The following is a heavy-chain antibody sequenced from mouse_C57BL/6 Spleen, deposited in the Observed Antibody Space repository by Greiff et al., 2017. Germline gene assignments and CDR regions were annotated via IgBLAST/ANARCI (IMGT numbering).Heavy chain of an antibody. Sequence: EVQLVESGGGLVQPKGSLKLSCAASGFSFNTYAMNWVRQAPGKGLEWVARIRSKSNNYATYYADSVKDRFTISRDDSESMLYLQRNNLKTEYTAMYYCVRHPIYYGSSYFDFWRTGTTITVSS. CDR1: GFSFNTYA. V-gene: IGHV10-1*01. CDR2: IRSKSNNYAT. CDR3: VRHPIYYGSSYFDF. D-gene: IGHD1-1*01. J-gene: IGHJ1*03.